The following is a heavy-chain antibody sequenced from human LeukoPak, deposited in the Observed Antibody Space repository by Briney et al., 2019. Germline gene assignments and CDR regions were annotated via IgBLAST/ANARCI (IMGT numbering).Heavy chain of an antibody. Sequence: GGSLRLSCAASGFTFSSYTMNWVRQAPGKGLEWVSAISGSGGSTYYADSVKGRFTISRDDSKNTLYVQMNSLRAEDTAVYYCARESKGYCTGGRCYSGFDYWGQGTLVTVSS. D-gene: IGHD2-15*01. CDR3: ARESKGYCTGGRCYSGFDY. J-gene: IGHJ4*02. CDR1: GFTFSSYT. CDR2: ISGSGGST. V-gene: IGHV3-23*01.